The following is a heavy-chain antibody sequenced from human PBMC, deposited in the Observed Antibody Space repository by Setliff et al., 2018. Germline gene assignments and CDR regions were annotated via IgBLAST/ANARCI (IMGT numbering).Heavy chain of an antibody. J-gene: IGHJ4*02. V-gene: IGHV3-48*03. CDR1: GFTFSGYE. Sequence: GGSLRLSCAASGFTFSGYELNWVRQAPGKGLEWISYIGNGGGAVNYADSVKGRFTISRDDAKNSLYLQMNSLRVEDTAVYYCARRGSGDYWGQGALVTVSS. CDR3: ARRGSGDY. CDR2: IGNGGGAV. D-gene: IGHD3-10*01.